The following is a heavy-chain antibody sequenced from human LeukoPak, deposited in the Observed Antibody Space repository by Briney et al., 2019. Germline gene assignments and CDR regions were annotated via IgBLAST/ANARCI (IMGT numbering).Heavy chain of an antibody. CDR1: GGSISSSSYY. V-gene: IGHV4-39*01. Sequence: PSETLSLTCTVSGGSISSSSYYWGWLRQPPGTGLEWIGSIYYSGSTYYNPSLKSRVTISVDTSKNQFSLKLSSVTAADTAVYYCATTSIAAAPPLYYYYYGMDVWGQGTTVTVSS. J-gene: IGHJ6*02. CDR3: ATTSIAAAPPLYYYYYGMDV. D-gene: IGHD6-13*01. CDR2: IYYSGST.